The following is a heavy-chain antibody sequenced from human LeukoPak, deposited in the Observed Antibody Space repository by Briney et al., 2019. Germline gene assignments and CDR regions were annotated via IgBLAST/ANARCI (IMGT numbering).Heavy chain of an antibody. J-gene: IGHJ4*02. CDR1: GGSFSGYY. CDR3: ARHRSRGLAPRRMDFDY. D-gene: IGHD6-13*01. V-gene: IGHV4-34*01. Sequence: DPSETLSLTCAVYGGSFSGYYWSWIRQPPGKGLEWIGEINHSGSTNYNPSLKSRVTISVDTSKNQFSLKLSSVTAADTAMYYCARHRSRGLAPRRMDFDYWGQGTLVTVSS. CDR2: INHSGST.